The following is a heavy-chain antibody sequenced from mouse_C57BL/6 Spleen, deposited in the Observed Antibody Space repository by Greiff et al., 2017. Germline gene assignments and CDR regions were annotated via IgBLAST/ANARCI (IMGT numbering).Heavy chain of an antibody. V-gene: IGHV1-15*01. J-gene: IGHJ1*03. CDR1: GYTFTDYE. Sequence: VQLQQSAAELVRPGASVTLSCKASGYTFTDYEMHWVKQTPVHGLEWIGAIDPETGGTAYNQKFKGKAILTADKSSSTAYMELRSLTSEDSAVYYCTRKGLTGHWYFDVWGTGTTVTVSS. CDR3: TRKGLTGHWYFDV. D-gene: IGHD3-3*01. CDR2: IDPETGGT.